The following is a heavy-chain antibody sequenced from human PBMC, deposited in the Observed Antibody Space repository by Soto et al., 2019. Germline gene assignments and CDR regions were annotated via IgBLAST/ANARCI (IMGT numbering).Heavy chain of an antibody. CDR3: AKARGSTTPAPGSY. CDR1: GFTFSNYD. D-gene: IGHD2-2*01. J-gene: IGHJ4*02. V-gene: IGHV3-23*01. CDR2: ISGSGGGT. Sequence: GGSLRLSCAASGFTFSNYDMSWVRQAPGKGLEWVSTISGSGGGTYYADSVKGRFTISRDNSKNTLYLQMNSLRAEDTAVYYCAKARGSTTPAPGSYWGQGTLVTVSS.